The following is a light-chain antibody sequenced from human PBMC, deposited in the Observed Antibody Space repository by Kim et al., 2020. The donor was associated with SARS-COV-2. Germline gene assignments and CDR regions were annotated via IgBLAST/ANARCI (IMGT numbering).Light chain of an antibody. CDR2: DDN. V-gene: IGLV6-57*01. CDR1: SGRIATSH. Sequence: KTVTIPCTRSSGRIATSHVHWYQQRPGSSPTTVVYDDNQRPSGVPDRFSASINSSSNSAALTISGLKTEDEADYYCQSYDSDSQGVFGGGTQVNVL. J-gene: IGLJ3*02. CDR3: QSYDSDSQGV.